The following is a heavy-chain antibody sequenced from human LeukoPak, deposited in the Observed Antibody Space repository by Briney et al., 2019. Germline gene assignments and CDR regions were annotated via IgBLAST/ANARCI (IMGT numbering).Heavy chain of an antibody. CDR2: ISGSGGST. CDR1: GFTFSSYA. CDR3: AKESGPYDYVWGSYRLTYYYYYYMDV. V-gene: IGHV3-23*01. Sequence: GGSLRLSCAASGFTFSSYAMSWVRQAPGKGLEWVSAISGSGGSTYYADSVKGRFTISRDNSKNTLYLQMNSLRAEDTAVYYCAKESGPYDYVWGSYRLTYYYYYYMDVWGKGTTVTVSS. D-gene: IGHD3-16*02. J-gene: IGHJ6*03.